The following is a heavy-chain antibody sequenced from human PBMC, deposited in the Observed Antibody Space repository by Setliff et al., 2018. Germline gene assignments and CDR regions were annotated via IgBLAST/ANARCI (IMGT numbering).Heavy chain of an antibody. D-gene: IGHD2-2*01. V-gene: IGHV3-7*03. CDR1: GFTFSSYA. CDR3: AKGYCSSTSCYVDY. J-gene: IGHJ4*02. CDR2: IKEGGSEK. Sequence: PGGSLRLSCAASGFTFSSYAMSWVRQAPGKGLEWVANIKEGGSEKRYVDSVKGRFTISRDNAKNSLYLQMNSLRAEDMALYYCAKGYCSSTSCYVDYWGQGTLVTVSS.